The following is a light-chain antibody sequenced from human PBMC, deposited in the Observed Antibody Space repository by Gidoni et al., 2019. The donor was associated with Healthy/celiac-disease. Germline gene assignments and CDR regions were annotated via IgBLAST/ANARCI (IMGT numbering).Light chain of an antibody. CDR3: QHLNSYPPT. Sequence: DIQLTQSPSFLSASVGDRVTITRRASQGISSYLAWYQQKPGKAPKLLIYAASTLQSGVPSRFSGSGAGTEFTLTISSLQPEDFATYYCQHLNSYPPTFGPGTKVDIK. CDR2: AAS. J-gene: IGKJ3*01. CDR1: QGISSY. V-gene: IGKV1-9*01.